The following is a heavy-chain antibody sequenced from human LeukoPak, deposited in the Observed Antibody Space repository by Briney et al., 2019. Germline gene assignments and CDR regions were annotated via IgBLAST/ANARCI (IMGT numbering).Heavy chain of an antibody. CDR2: ISWNSGSI. J-gene: IGHJ4*02. CDR3: ASAPVPATAFDY. Sequence: TGRSLRLYCAASGFTFDDYAMHWVRQAPGKGLEWVSGISWNSGSIGYADSVKGRFTISRDNAKNSLYLQMNSLRAEDTAVYYCASAPVPATAFDYWGQGTLVTVSS. V-gene: IGHV3-9*01. CDR1: GFTFDDYA. D-gene: IGHD2-15*01.